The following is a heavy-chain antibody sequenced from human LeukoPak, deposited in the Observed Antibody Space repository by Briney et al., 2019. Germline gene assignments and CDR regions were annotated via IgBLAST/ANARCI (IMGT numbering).Heavy chain of an antibody. CDR3: ARAKSYRSFFDY. CDR1: GFTFSSYS. V-gene: IGHV3-21*01. CDR2: ISGSSSYI. D-gene: IGHD3-16*02. J-gene: IGHJ4*02. Sequence: GGSLRLSCAASGFTFSSYSMNWVRQAPGKGLEWVSSISGSSSYIYYADSVKGRFTISRDNAKNSLYLQMNSLRAEDTAVYYCARAKSYRSFFDYWGQGTLVTVSS.